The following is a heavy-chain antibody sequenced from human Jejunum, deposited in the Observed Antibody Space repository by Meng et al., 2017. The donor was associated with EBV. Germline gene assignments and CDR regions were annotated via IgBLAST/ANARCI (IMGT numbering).Heavy chain of an antibody. J-gene: IGHJ4*02. CDR2: MHPGGST. CDR1: GDSTSSSHW. CDR3: AKSNDYSLNS. D-gene: IGHD4-11*01. Sequence: QVQLQESGPGVVKPSGTLSLTCAVSGDSTSSSHWWSWVRQPPGKGLEWIGEMHPGGSTNYNPSLKSRVTISVDNSKNQFSLKLTSVTAADTAVYYCAKSNDYSLNSWGRGTLVTVSS. V-gene: IGHV4-4*02.